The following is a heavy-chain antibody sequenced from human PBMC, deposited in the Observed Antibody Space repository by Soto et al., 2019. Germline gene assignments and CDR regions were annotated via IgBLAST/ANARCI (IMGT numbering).Heavy chain of an antibody. V-gene: IGHV3-9*01. CDR1: GFTFDDYA. J-gene: IGHJ3*02. Sequence: GGSLRLSCAASGFTFDDYAMHWVRQAPGKGLEWVSGISWNSGSIGYADSVKGRFTISRDNAKNSLYLQMNSLRAEDTALYYCAKDMGSGRYCSGGSCYSSFKAFDIWGQGTMVTVSS. D-gene: IGHD2-15*01. CDR2: ISWNSGSI. CDR3: AKDMGSGRYCSGGSCYSSFKAFDI.